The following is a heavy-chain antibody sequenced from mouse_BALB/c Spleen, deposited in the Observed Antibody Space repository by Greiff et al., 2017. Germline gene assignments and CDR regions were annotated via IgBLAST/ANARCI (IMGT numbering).Heavy chain of an antibody. Sequence: VQLQQSGPELVKPGASVKISCKASGYTFTDYNMHWVKQSHGKSLEWIGYIYPYNGGTGYNQKFKSKATLTVDNSSSTAYMELRSLTSEDSAVYYCARLGDGPYWYFDVWGAGTTVTVSS. CDR1: GYTFTDYN. CDR3: ARLGDGPYWYFDV. J-gene: IGHJ1*01. V-gene: IGHV1S29*02. D-gene: IGHD2-3*01. CDR2: IYPYNGGT.